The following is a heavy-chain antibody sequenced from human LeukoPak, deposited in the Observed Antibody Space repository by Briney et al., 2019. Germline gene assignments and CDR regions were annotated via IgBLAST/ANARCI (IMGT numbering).Heavy chain of an antibody. J-gene: IGHJ3*01. CDR1: GFPFSSHV. CDR3: ARATFIVEATTTGAFDV. V-gene: IGHV3-21*06. CDR2: ISSSGRYL. Sequence: GGSLSLSCAASGFPFSSHVMNWVRQAPGKGLEWVSSISSSGRYLYYADSVRGRFTISRDNAKNSLYLELNSLRAEDTAIYYCARATFIVEATTTGAFDVWGQGTLVTVSS. D-gene: IGHD3-22*01.